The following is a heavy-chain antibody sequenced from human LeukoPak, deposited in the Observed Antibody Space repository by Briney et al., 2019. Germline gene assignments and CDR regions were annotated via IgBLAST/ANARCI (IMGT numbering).Heavy chain of an antibody. J-gene: IGHJ6*03. V-gene: IGHV3-7*01. Sequence: PGGSLRLSCASSGLTLSRHWMSSVPEAPGKGLEWVANIKQDGSEKYYADSVKGRFTISSDNADRSLYLQMTSLRVEDTAVYFCASRYCTGVNCFTASYMCMDVWGKGTTVTVSS. CDR1: GLTLSRHW. CDR2: IKQDGSEK. D-gene: IGHD2-8*02. CDR3: ASRYCTGVNCFTASYMCMDV.